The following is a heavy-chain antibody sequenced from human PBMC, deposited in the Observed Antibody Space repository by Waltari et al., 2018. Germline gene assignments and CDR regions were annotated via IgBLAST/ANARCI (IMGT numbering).Heavy chain of an antibody. V-gene: IGHV3-30-3*01. D-gene: IGHD1-26*01. CDR3: ARDRRGREWENYYFDY. CDR2: ISYDGSNK. CDR1: GFTFSSYA. Sequence: QVQLVESGGGVVQPGRSLRLSCAASGFTFSSYAMHLVRQAPGKGLEWVAVISYDGSNKYYADSVKGRFTISRDNSKNTLYLQMNSLRAEDTAVYYCARDRRGREWENYYFDYWGQGTLVTVSS. J-gene: IGHJ4*02.